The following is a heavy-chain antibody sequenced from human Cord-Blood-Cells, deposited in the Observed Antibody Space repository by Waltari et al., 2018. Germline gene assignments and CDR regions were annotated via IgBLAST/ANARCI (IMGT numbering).Heavy chain of an antibody. V-gene: IGHV3-30*18. CDR1: GFTFSSYG. J-gene: IGHJ4*02. Sequence: QVQLVESGGGVGQPGRSLRLSCAASGFTFSSYGMHWVRQAPGKGLEWVAVISYDGSNKYYADSVKGRFTISRDNSKNTLYLQMNSLRAEDTAVYYCVKGNWDYYFDYWGQGTLVTVSS. CDR2: ISYDGSNK. D-gene: IGHD1-7*01. CDR3: VKGNWDYYFDY.